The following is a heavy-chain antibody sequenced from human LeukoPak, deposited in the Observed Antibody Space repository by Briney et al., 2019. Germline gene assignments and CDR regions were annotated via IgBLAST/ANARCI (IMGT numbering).Heavy chain of an antibody. D-gene: IGHD6-13*01. CDR2: INHSGST. V-gene: IGHV4-34*01. Sequence: SETLSLTCAVYGGSFSGYYWSWIRQPPGKGLEWIGEINHSGSTNYNPSLKCRVTISVDTSKNQFSLKLSSVTAADTAVYYCARLGAAAGYFYYYMDVWGKGTTVTVSS. CDR1: GGSFSGYY. CDR3: ARLGAAAGYFYYYMDV. J-gene: IGHJ6*03.